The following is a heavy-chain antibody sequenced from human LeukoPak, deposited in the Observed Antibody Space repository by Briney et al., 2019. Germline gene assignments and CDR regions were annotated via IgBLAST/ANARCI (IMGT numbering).Heavy chain of an antibody. V-gene: IGHV3-23*01. CDR2: ISVSGDYT. D-gene: IGHD2-15*01. J-gene: IGHJ4*02. CDR3: ARYCGAASCYSGFDY. CDR1: GFTFSSYV. Sequence: GGSLRLSCAASGFTFSSYVMSWVRQAPGKGLDWVSTISVSGDYTYYADSVKGRFTISRDNSKNTLYLQMNSLGGEDTALYYCARYCGAASCYSGFDYWGQGTLVTVAS.